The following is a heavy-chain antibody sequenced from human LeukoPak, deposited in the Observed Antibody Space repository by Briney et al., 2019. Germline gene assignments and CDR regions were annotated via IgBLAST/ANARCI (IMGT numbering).Heavy chain of an antibody. Sequence: GGSLRLSCAASGFTFSSYSMNWVRQAPGKGLEWVSSISSSSSYIYYADSVKGRFIISRDNAKNSLYLQMNSLRAEDTAVYYCARDLGHYYGSGSYYCWGQGTMVTVSS. CDR1: GFTFSSYS. CDR2: ISSSSSYI. D-gene: IGHD3-10*01. V-gene: IGHV3-21*01. J-gene: IGHJ3*01. CDR3: ARDLGHYYGSGSYYC.